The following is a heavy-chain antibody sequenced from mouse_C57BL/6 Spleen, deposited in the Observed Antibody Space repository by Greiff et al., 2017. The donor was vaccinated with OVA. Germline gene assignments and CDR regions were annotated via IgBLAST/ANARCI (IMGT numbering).Heavy chain of an antibody. J-gene: IGHJ2*01. CDR1: GYTFTDYY. Sequence: EVQLQQSGPVLVKPGASVKMSCKASGYTFTDYYMNWVKQSHGKSLEWIGVINPYNGGTSYNQKFKGKATLTVDKSSSTAYMELNSLTSEDSAVYYCASYYGSREGGFDYWGQGTTLTVSS. D-gene: IGHD1-1*01. V-gene: IGHV1-19*01. CDR2: INPYNGGT. CDR3: ASYYGSREGGFDY.